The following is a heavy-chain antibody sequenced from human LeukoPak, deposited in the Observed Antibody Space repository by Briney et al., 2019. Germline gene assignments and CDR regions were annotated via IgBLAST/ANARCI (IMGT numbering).Heavy chain of an antibody. CDR2: IYYSGST. V-gene: IGHV4-59*08. CDR1: GGSFGSYF. CDR3: ARTTGYYNAFDI. Sequence: PSETLSLTCSVSGGSFGSYFWSWIRQTPGKGLEWIGYIYYSGSTNCNPSLKSRVTISIDTSKNQFSLRLSSVTAADTAVYYCARTTGYYNAFDIWGQGTMVTVSS. D-gene: IGHD3-3*01. J-gene: IGHJ3*02.